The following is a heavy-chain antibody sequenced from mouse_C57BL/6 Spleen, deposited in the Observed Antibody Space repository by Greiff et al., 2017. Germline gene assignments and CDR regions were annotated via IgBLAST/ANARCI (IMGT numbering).Heavy chain of an antibody. CDR1: GYTFTDYY. CDR2: INPNNGGT. D-gene: IGHD4-1*01. J-gene: IGHJ2*01. CDR3: ARNWDFDY. V-gene: IGHV1-26*01. Sequence: EVQLQQSGPELVKPGASVKISCKASGYTFTDYYMNWVKQSHGKSLEWIGDINPNNGGTSYNQKFKGKATLTVDKSSSTAYMELRSLTSEDAAVYYCARNWDFDYWGQGTTLTVSS.